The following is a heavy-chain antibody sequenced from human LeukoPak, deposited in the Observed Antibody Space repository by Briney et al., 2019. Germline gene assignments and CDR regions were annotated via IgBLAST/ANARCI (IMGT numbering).Heavy chain of an antibody. CDR3: ARGGVCSSPSCLNFDY. J-gene: IGHJ4*02. V-gene: IGHV1-3*01. CDR1: GYTFTSYA. Sequence: ASVQVSCKASGYTFTSYAMHWVRQAPGQRLEWMGWINAGNGNTKYSQKFQGRVTITRDTSASTAYMALISLRSEDTAVYYCARGGVCSSPSCLNFDYWGQGTLVTVSS. D-gene: IGHD2-2*01. CDR2: INAGNGNT.